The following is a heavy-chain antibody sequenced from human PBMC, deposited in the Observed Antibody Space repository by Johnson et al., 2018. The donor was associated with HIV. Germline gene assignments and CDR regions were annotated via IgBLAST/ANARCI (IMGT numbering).Heavy chain of an antibody. V-gene: IGHV3-49*04. D-gene: IGHD3-3*01. CDR3: SRENYNFWSGYWGAFDI. CDR2: IRSKAYGGTT. Sequence: VQLAESGGGLVQPGRSLRLSCTASGFTFGDYAMSWVRQAPGKGLEWVGFIRSKAYGGTTEYAASVKGRFIISRDDSKSIAYLQMNSLKTEDTAVYYCSRENYNFWSGYWGAFDIWGHGTVVTVSS. J-gene: IGHJ3*02. CDR1: GFTFGDYA.